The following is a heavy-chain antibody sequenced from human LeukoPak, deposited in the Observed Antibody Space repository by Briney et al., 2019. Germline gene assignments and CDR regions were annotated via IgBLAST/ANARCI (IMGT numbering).Heavy chain of an antibody. J-gene: IGHJ5*02. CDR1: GGSFSGYY. CDR2: INHSGST. D-gene: IGHD6-19*01. V-gene: IGHV4-34*01. Sequence: SETLSLTCAVYGGSFSGYYWSWIRQPPGKGLEWIGEINHSGSTNYNPSLKSRVTISVDTSKNQFSLKLSSVTAADTALYYCARHPLLSGWPNWFDPWGQGTLVTVSS. CDR3: ARHPLLSGWPNWFDP.